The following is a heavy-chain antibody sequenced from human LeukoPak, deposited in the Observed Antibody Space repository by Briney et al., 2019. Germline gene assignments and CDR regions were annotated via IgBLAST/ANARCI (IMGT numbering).Heavy chain of an antibody. D-gene: IGHD6-19*01. CDR3: ARAVAPEDYYGMDV. Sequence: SQTLSLTCTVSGGSISSGSYYWSWIRQPAGKGLEWIGRIYTSGSTNYNPSLKSRVTISVDTSKNQFSLKLSSVTAADTAVYYCARAVAPEDYYGMDVWGQGTTVTVSS. CDR2: IYTSGST. CDR1: GGSISSGSYY. V-gene: IGHV4-61*02. J-gene: IGHJ6*02.